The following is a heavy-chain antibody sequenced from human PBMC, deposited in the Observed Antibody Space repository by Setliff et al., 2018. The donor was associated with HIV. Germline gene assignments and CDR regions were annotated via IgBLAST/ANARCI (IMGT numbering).Heavy chain of an antibody. Sequence: LRLSCAASGFRFRSYWMSWIRQPPGKGLEWIGEINHSGSTNYNPSLKSRVTISVDTSKNQFSLKLSSVTAADTAVYYCNIYYYYYMDVWGKGTTVTVSS. J-gene: IGHJ6*03. CDR1: GFRFRSYW. V-gene: IGHV4-34*08. CDR2: INHSGST. CDR3: NIYYYYYMDV.